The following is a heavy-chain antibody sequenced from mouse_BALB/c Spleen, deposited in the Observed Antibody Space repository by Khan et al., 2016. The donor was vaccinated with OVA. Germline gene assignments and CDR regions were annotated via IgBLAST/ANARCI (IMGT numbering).Heavy chain of an antibody. CDR3: ARLAYYYDSEGFAY. Sequence: EVELVESGGDLVKPEGSLKLSCAASGFTFSTYGMSWARQTPDKRLEWVATISSGGSYTYYPDSVQGRFTISRDNAKNTLYLQMSSLKSEDTAMFYCARLAYYYDSEGFAYWGQGTLVTVSA. CDR2: ISSGGSYT. D-gene: IGHD1-1*01. CDR1: GFTFSTYG. V-gene: IGHV5-6*01. J-gene: IGHJ3*01.